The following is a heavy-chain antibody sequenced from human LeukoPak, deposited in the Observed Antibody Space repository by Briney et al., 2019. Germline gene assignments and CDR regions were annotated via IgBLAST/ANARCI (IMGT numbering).Heavy chain of an antibody. J-gene: IGHJ4*02. V-gene: IGHV3-48*04. CDR1: GFTFSSYG. Sequence: GGSLRLSRAASGFTFSSYGMSWVRQAPGKGLEWVSYISSSGSTIYYADSVKGRFTISRDNAKNSLYLQMNSLRAEDTAVYYCARTYYDILTGYNPYFDYWGQGILVTVSS. D-gene: IGHD3-9*01. CDR2: ISSSGSTI. CDR3: ARTYYDILTGYNPYFDY.